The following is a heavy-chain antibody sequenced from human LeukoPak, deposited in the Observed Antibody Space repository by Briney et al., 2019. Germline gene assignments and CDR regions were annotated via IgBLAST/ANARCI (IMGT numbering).Heavy chain of an antibody. CDR3: ARSLRTMVRGVIKSVAFDI. D-gene: IGHD3-10*01. J-gene: IGHJ3*02. CDR2: IYYSGST. V-gene: IGHV4-59*08. Sequence: PSETLSLTCTVSGGSISSYYWSWIRQPPGKGLEWIGYIYYSGSTNYNPSLKSRVTISVDTSKNQFSLKLSSVTAADTAVYYCARSLRTMVRGVIKSVAFDIWGQGTMVTVSS. CDR1: GGSISSYY.